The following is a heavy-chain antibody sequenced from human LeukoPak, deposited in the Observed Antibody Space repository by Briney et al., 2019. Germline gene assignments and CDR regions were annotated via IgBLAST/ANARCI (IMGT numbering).Heavy chain of an antibody. CDR2: IKQDGSEE. J-gene: IGHJ3*02. CDR3: ARDGITGTTLDAFDI. V-gene: IGHV3-7*01. Sequence: PGGSLRLSCAASGFTFSSYWMSWVRQAPGKGLEWVANIKQDGSEEYYVDSVKGRFTISRDNAKNSLYLQMNSLRAEDTAVYYCARDGITGTTLDAFDIWGQGTMVTVSS. CDR1: GFTFSSYW. D-gene: IGHD1-20*01.